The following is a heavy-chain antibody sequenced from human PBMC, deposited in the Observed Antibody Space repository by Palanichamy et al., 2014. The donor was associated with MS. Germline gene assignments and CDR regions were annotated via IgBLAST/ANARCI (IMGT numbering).Heavy chain of an antibody. Sequence: QVHLVQSGAEVKKPGASVKVSCKTSGYIFTGYYMHWVRQAPGQGLEWMGWISCNNGGTNYAQNFQDRIIMTRDTSINTAYMELSRLQSDDTAVYFCARRGSYGYDYWGQGTLVTVSS. CDR1: GYIFTGYY. CDR3: ARRGSYGYDY. V-gene: IGHV1-2*02. J-gene: IGHJ4*02. CDR2: ISCNNGGT. D-gene: IGHD5-18*01.